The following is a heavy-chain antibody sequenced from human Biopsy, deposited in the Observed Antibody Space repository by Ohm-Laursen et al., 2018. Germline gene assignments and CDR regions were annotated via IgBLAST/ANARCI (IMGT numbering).Heavy chain of an antibody. J-gene: IGHJ4*02. V-gene: IGHV4-61*01. Sequence: SETLSLTCTVPGDSVSSGSFYWTWIRQPPGQGLEYIGYIYDRGSTANYNPSLESRVTMSVDVPKNQFSLKLSSVTAADTAIYYCARGMRSSGWPYFDSWGQGTLVTVSS. CDR3: ARGMRSSGWPYFDS. CDR1: GDSVSSGSFY. D-gene: IGHD6-19*01. CDR2: IYDRGSTA.